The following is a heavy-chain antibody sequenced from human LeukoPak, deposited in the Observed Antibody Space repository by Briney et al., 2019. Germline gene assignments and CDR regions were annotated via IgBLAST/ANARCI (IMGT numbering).Heavy chain of an antibody. Sequence: GGSLRLSCAASGFTFSSYAMNRVRQAPGKGLEWVAVISGSGGSTSYADSVKGRFTTSRDNPRNTLYMQMNSLRAEDTAVYYCAIMHPYYDGSGYWVQWGQGTLVTVSS. J-gene: IGHJ4*02. CDR2: ISGSGGST. V-gene: IGHV3-23*01. CDR3: AIMHPYYDGSGYWVQ. CDR1: GFTFSSYA. D-gene: IGHD3-22*01.